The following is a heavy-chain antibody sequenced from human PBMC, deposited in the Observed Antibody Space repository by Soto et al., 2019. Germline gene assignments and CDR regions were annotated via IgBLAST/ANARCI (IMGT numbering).Heavy chain of an antibody. V-gene: IGHV4-34*01. D-gene: IGHD6-13*01. CDR3: ASIAQDYYYYGMDV. Sequence: QVQLQQWGAGLLKPSETLSLTCAVYGGSFSGYYWSWIRQPPGKGLEWIGEINHSGSTNYNPSLKSRVTISVDTSKNQFSLKLSSVTAADTAVYYCASIAQDYYYYGMDVWGQGTTVTVSS. CDR2: INHSGST. CDR1: GGSFSGYY. J-gene: IGHJ6*02.